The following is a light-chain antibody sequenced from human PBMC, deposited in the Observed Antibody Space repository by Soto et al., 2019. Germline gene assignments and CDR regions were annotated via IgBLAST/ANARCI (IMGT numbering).Light chain of an antibody. CDR3: QQYENLPT. V-gene: IGKV1-33*01. CDR1: QNINNY. Sequence: DIQMTQSPSCLSASVGDRGTITCQASQNINNYLNWYTPKPGRAPKLLIYDASNLEAGVPSRFRGSGSGTDFTFTISRLQPEDIATDYCQQYENLPTFGQGTRLEIK. J-gene: IGKJ5*01. CDR2: DAS.